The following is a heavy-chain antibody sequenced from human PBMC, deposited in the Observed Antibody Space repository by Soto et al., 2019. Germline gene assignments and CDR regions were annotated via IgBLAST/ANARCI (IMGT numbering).Heavy chain of an antibody. V-gene: IGHV1-18*01. CDR1: GYTFTSYG. CDR2: ISAYNGNT. J-gene: IGHJ6*02. CDR3: ARDTQYQFASPKSTRTYYYGMDV. Sequence: QVQLVQSGAEVKKPGASVKVSCKASGYTFTSYGISWVRQAPGQGLEWMGWISAYNGNTNYAQKLQGRVTMTTDTSTSQXXMXLXXLRSDDTAVYYCARDTQYQFASPKSTRTYYYGMDVWGQGTTVTVSS. D-gene: IGHD2-2*01.